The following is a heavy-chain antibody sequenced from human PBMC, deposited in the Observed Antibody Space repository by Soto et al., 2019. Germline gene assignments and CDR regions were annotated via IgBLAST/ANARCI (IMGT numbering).Heavy chain of an antibody. V-gene: IGHV3-30-3*01. Sequence: GGSLRLSCAASGFTFSSYAMHWVRQAPGKGLEWVAVISYDGSNKYYADSVKGRFTISRDKSKNTLYLQMNSLRAEDTAVYYCARRFRLGYCSSTSCYDAFDIWGQGTMVTVSS. CDR1: GFTFSSYA. CDR2: ISYDGSNK. J-gene: IGHJ3*02. D-gene: IGHD2-2*01. CDR3: ARRFRLGYCSSTSCYDAFDI.